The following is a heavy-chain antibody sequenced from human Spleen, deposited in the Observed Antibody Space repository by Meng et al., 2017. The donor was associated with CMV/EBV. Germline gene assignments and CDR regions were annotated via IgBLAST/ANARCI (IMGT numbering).Heavy chain of an antibody. D-gene: IGHD4-17*01. J-gene: IGHJ4*02. V-gene: IGHV3-30*04. Sequence: GESLKISCAASGFTFSTYAVHWVRQAPGKGLEWVAVISDDGSNKYYADSVKGRFTISRDIAGNSLYLQMNSLRAEDTAVYYCATDPDGDYDFDYWGQGTLVTVSS. CDR2: ISDDGSNK. CDR1: GFTFSTYA. CDR3: ATDPDGDYDFDY.